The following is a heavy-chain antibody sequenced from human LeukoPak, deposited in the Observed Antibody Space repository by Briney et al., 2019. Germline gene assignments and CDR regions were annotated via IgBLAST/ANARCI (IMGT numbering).Heavy chain of an antibody. V-gene: IGHV6-1*01. CDR2: TYYRSKWYN. CDR3: ARGGSGWYGFFDY. D-gene: IGHD6-19*01. J-gene: IGHJ4*02. Sequence: SQTLSLTCAISGDSVSSNSAAWNWIRQSPSRGLEWLGRTYYRSKWYNDYAVSVKSRITIKPDTSKNQFSLKLSSVTAADTAVYYCARGGSGWYGFFDYWGQGTLVTVSS. CDR1: GDSVSSNSAA.